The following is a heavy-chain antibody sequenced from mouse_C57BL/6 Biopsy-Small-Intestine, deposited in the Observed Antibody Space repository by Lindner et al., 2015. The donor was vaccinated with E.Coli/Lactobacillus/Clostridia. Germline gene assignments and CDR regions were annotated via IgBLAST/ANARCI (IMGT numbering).Heavy chain of an antibody. V-gene: IGHV1-22*01. Sequence: SVKVSCKASGYTFTDYYMHWVRQAPGQGLEWLGWINPKSGATHYAPVFRGRFTMTRDMSITTAYMDLISLKSDDTAVYYCAVNMRDFGDFYFAPWGQGTLVTVSS. CDR2: INPKSGAT. D-gene: IGHD2-1*01. CDR1: GYTFTDYY. CDR3: AVNMRDFGDFYFAP. J-gene: IGHJ4*01.